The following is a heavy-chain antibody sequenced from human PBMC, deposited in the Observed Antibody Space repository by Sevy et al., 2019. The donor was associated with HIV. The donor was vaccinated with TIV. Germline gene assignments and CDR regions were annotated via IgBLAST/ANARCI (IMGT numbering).Heavy chain of an antibody. V-gene: IGHV3-9*01. CDR2: ISWNSGSI. D-gene: IGHD6-13*01. CDR1: GFTFDDYA. J-gene: IGHJ4*02. Sequence: GGSLRLSCAASGFTFDDYAMHWVRQAPGKGLEWVSGISWNSGSIGYADSVKGRFTISRDNAKNSLYLQMNSLRAEDTALYYCAKDISFVTSSCPDYWGQGTLVTVSS. CDR3: AKDISFVTSSCPDY.